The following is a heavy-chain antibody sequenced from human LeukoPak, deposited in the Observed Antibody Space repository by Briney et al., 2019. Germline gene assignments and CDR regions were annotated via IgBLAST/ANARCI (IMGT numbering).Heavy chain of an antibody. V-gene: IGHV3-23*01. J-gene: IGHJ3*02. CDR2: TRGGGSGT. D-gene: IGHD3-22*01. CDR1: GFTFSSYA. Sequence: PGGSLRLSCAASGFTFSSYAMSWVRQAPGKGLEWVSATRGGGSGTHYADSVKGRFTISRDSSNDMLSLQMNSLRAEDTAVYFCAKDPGLDAFDIWGQGTMVTVSS. CDR3: AKDPGLDAFDI.